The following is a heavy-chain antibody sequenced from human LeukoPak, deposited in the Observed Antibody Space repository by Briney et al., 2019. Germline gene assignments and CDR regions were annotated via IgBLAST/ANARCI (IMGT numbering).Heavy chain of an antibody. CDR2: ISSGSYR. V-gene: IGHV3-11*03. CDR3: ARISGSYVFDY. D-gene: IGHD1-26*01. CDR1: GFTFSDYY. J-gene: IGHJ4*02. Sequence: KSGGSLRLSCAASGFTFSDYYMSWIRQAPGKGLEWVSYISSGSYRSHADSVKGRFTISRDNAKNSLYLQMNSRRAEDTAVYYCARISGSYVFDYWGQGTLVTVSS.